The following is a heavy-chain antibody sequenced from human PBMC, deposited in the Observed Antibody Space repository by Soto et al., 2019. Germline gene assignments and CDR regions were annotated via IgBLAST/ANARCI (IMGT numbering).Heavy chain of an antibody. CDR1: GDTFTSHW. D-gene: IGHD3-10*01. CDR3: VRPQAKELGTIRGAFDI. J-gene: IGHJ3*02. V-gene: IGHV5-51*01. Sequence: PGESLKISCNGSGDTFTSHWIAWVRQMPGKGLELMGLIYPADSDTRYSPSFEGQVTISVDKSISTAYLQWSGLKASDTAMYYCVRPQAKELGTIRGAFDIWGQGTKVTVSS. CDR2: IYPADSDT.